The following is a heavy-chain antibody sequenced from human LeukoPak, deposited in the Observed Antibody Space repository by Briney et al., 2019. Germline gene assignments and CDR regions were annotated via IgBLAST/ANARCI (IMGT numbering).Heavy chain of an antibody. CDR2: ISAYNGNT. J-gene: IGHJ5*02. CDR1: GSTFTSYG. CDR3: ARGNGETVSTSLNWFDP. Sequence: ASMKLSFTASGSTFTSYGINWVRQAPGQGLEWMGWISAYNGNTTNSQKFHDTVTITTDTSTTTAYMGLRSLRYADTAVYYCARGNGETVSTSLNWFDPWGQGTLVTVSS. D-gene: IGHD5/OR15-5a*01. V-gene: IGHV1-18*01.